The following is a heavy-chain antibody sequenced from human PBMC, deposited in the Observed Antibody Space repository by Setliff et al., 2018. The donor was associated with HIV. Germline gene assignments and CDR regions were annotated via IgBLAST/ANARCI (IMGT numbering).Heavy chain of an antibody. Sequence: SETLSLTCTVSGDSVSSGSYYWSWIRQPPGKGLEWIGYIYYSGSTNYNPSLKSRLTISVDTPKNQFSLKLRSVTAADTAVYYCARTLSTMVKTDGYYDYYYMDVWGKGTTVTVSS. V-gene: IGHV4-61*01. CDR3: ARTLSTMVKTDGYYDYYYMDV. J-gene: IGHJ6*03. CDR1: GDSVSSGSYY. D-gene: IGHD3-10*01. CDR2: IYYSGST.